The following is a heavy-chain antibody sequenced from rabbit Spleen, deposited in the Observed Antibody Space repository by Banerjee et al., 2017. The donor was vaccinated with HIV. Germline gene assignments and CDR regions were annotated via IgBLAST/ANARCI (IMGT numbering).Heavy chain of an antibody. CDR1: GFSFSSHLY. CDR3: ARGSATTSGYGAFDP. CDR2: IYGATGSSA. V-gene: IGHV1S45*01. Sequence: QQQLEESGGDLVKPEGSLTLTCTASGFSFSSHLYMCWVRQAPGKGLELIACIYGATGSSAWYANWAKGRFTISKTSSTTVTLQMTSLTVADTATYWCARGSATTSGYGAFDPWGPGTLVTVS. D-gene: IGHD1-1*01. J-gene: IGHJ2*01.